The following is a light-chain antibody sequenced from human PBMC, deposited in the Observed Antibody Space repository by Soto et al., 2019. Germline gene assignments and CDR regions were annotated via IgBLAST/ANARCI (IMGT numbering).Light chain of an antibody. Sequence: QSVLTQPASVSGSPGQSITVSCTGTSDDIGRYNHVPWYQQHPGKAPKLMISEVTNRPSGVSNRFSGSKSGNTASLTISKLQAEDEADYYCASYRTINTDVFGTGTKVTVL. CDR1: SDDIGRYNH. J-gene: IGLJ1*01. V-gene: IGLV2-14*01. CDR2: EVT. CDR3: ASYRTINTDV.